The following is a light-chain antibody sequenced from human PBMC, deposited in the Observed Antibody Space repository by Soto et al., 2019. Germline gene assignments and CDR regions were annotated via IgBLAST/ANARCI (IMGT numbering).Light chain of an antibody. CDR2: EVN. V-gene: IGLV2-23*02. CDR3: CSYAGSRWV. CDR1: SDDIGNFNL. Sequence: QSALTQPASVSGSPGQSITFSCTGSSDDIGNFNLVSWYQQYPGKAPKLILYEVNKLPLGVSDRFSGSKSGNTASLTISGLQAEDEADYHCCSYAGSRWVFGGGTKLTVL. J-gene: IGLJ3*02.